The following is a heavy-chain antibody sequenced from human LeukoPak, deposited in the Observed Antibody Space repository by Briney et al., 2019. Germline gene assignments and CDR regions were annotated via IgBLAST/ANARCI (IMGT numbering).Heavy chain of an antibody. D-gene: IGHD5/OR15-5a*01. CDR1: GFTFSSYA. Sequence: GSLRLSCAASGFTFSSYAMSWVRQAPGKGLEWVANIKQDGSEKYYVDSVKGRFTISRGNAKNSLYLQMNSLRAEDTAVYYCARDRGVYRVMDVWGQGTTVTVSS. V-gene: IGHV3-7*01. CDR2: IKQDGSEK. J-gene: IGHJ6*02. CDR3: ARDRGVYRVMDV.